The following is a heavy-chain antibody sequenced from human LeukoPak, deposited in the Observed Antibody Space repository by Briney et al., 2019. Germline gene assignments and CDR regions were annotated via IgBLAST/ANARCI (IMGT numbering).Heavy chain of an antibody. V-gene: IGHV3-53*01. CDR2: IYADGTT. CDR3: ARDLEGYFDY. Sequence: PGGSLRLSCAASGFTVSRNYMSWVRQAPGKGLEWVLVIYADGTTYYADSVKGRFTISRDNSKNTLYLQMNSLRAEDTAVYYCARDLEGYFDYWGRGTLVTVSS. D-gene: IGHD1-1*01. J-gene: IGHJ4*02. CDR1: GFTVSRNY.